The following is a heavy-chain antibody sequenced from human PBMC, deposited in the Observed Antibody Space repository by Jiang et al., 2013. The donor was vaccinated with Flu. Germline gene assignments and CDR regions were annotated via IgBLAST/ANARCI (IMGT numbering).Heavy chain of an antibody. CDR3: ARSSSTSCYTGFGCGMDV. J-gene: IGHJ6*02. D-gene: IGHD2-2*02. V-gene: IGHV4-30-4*01. CDR1: GASVTSSSYH. CDR2: IYYSGST. Sequence: LLKPSETLSLTCTVSGASVTSSSYHWSWIRQPPGKGLEWIGHIYYSGSTYYNPSLKSRVTISVDTSKNQFSLKLSSVTAADTAVYYCARSSSTSCYTGFGCGMDVWGQGTTVTVSS.